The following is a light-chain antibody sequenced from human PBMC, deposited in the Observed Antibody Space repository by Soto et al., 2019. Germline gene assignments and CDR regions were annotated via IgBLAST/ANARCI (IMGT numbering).Light chain of an antibody. Sequence: QSVLTQPPSGSGIPGQRVTISCYGSSSNIGSNYVFWYQHLPGTAPKLLIYRNNQRPSGVPDRFSGSKSGTSASLAISGLRSEDETDYYCVAWDDSLSGVVFGGGTQLTV. CDR3: VAWDDSLSGVV. V-gene: IGLV1-47*01. CDR1: SSNIGSNY. J-gene: IGLJ2*01. CDR2: RNN.